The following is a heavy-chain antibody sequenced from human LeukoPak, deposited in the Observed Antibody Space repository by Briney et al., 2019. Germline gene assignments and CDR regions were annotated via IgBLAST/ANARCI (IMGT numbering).Heavy chain of an antibody. Sequence: SETLSLTCAVYGGSFSGYYWSWIRQPPGKGLEWIGEINHSGSTNYNPSLKSRVTISVDTSKNQFSLKLSSVTAADTAVYYCAARLGELSYHDYWGQGTLVTVSS. CDR3: AARLGELSYHDY. V-gene: IGHV4-34*01. J-gene: IGHJ4*02. D-gene: IGHD3-16*02. CDR2: INHSGST. CDR1: GGSFSGYY.